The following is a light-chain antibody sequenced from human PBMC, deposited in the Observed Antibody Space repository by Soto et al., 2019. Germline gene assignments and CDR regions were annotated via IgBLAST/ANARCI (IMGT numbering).Light chain of an antibody. V-gene: IGKV4-1*01. CDR2: WAS. J-gene: IGKJ2*01. Sequence: DIVMTQSPDSLAVSLGERATINCKSSQSVIHTSNNKSYLAWYQQKAGQPPELLLYWASARDSGVPDRFSGSGSGTDFTLTISSLQAEDVAVYYCQKYYSTTRNFGQGTKV. CDR1: QSVIHTSNNKSY. CDR3: QKYYSTTRN.